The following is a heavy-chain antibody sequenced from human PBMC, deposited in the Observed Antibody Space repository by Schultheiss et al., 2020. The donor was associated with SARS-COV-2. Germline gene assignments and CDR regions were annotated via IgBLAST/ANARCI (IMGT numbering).Heavy chain of an antibody. Sequence: SETLSLTCTVSGGSISTYYWSWIRQPPGKGLEWIGRIYTSGSTNYNPSLKSRVTISVDRSKNQFSLKLSSVTAADTAVYYCAREVVTPGWSYFDYWGQGTLVTVSS. CDR2: IYTSGST. J-gene: IGHJ4*02. V-gene: IGHV4-4*07. CDR1: GGSISTYY. D-gene: IGHD4-23*01. CDR3: AREVVTPGWSYFDY.